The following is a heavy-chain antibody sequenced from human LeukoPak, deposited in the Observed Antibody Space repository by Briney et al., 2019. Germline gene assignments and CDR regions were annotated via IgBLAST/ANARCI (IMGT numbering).Heavy chain of an antibody. J-gene: IGHJ3*02. CDR2: IGTGGDT. CDR3: ARAARYYDSSGAHAFDI. V-gene: IGHV3-13*01. Sequence: GGSLRLSCAASGFTFSTYDMHLVRQATGKGLEWVSGIGTGGDTHYPDSVKGRFTISRQNAKNSLDLQMNSLRAGDTAVYYCARAARYYDSSGAHAFDIWGQGTMVTVS. D-gene: IGHD3-22*01. CDR1: GFTFSTYD.